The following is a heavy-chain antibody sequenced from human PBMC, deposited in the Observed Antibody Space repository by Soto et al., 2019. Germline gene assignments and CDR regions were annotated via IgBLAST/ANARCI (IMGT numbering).Heavy chain of an antibody. CDR1: GYTFTSYG. CDR3: ARDGSNYDYVWGSYRHPGGY. J-gene: IGHJ4*02. D-gene: IGHD3-16*02. Sequence: GASVKVSCKASGYTFTSYGISWVRQAPGQGLEWMGWISAYNGNTNYAQKLQGRVTMTTDTSTSTAYMELRSLRSDDTAVYYCARDGSNYDYVWGSYRHPGGYWGQGTLVTVSS. V-gene: IGHV1-18*04. CDR2: ISAYNGNT.